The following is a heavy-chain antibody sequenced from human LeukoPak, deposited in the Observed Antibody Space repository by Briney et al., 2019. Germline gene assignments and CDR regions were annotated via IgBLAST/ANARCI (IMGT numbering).Heavy chain of an antibody. D-gene: IGHD2-2*01. CDR1: GFTFSSYS. J-gene: IGHJ6*03. Sequence: GGSLRLSCAASGFTFSSYSMNWVRQAPGKGLEWVSSISSSSSYIYYADSVKGRFTISRDNAKNSLYLQMNSLRAEDTAVYYCARVARYCISTSCYRYYYYMDVWGKGTTVTVSS. CDR2: ISSSSSYI. V-gene: IGHV3-21*01. CDR3: ARVARYCISTSCYRYYYYMDV.